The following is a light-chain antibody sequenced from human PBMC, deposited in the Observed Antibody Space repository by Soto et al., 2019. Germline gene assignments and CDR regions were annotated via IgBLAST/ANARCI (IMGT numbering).Light chain of an antibody. J-gene: IGKJ1*01. CDR3: QQSYSTPPCT. CDR1: QSISSY. Sequence: DIQMTQSPSSLSASVGDRVTITCRASQSISSYLNWYQQKAGKAPKLLIYATSSLQSGVPTRFSGSGSGTDFTLTISRLQPEDLTSYDGQQSYSTPPCTFGQGTKVEIK. CDR2: ATS. V-gene: IGKV1-39*01.